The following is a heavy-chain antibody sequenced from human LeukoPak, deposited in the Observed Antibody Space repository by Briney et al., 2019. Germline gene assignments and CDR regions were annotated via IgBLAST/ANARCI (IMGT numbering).Heavy chain of an antibody. J-gene: IGHJ5*02. CDR3: ARGKYCSGGSCYEYWFDP. V-gene: IGHV3-74*01. Sequence: PGGSLRLSCAASGFTFSSYWMHWVRQAPGKGLVWVSRINSDGSSTNYADPVKGRFTISRDNAKNTLYLQMNSLRADDTAVYYCARGKYCSGGSCYEYWFDPWGQGTLVTVSS. CDR2: INSDGSST. D-gene: IGHD2-15*01. CDR1: GFTFSSYW.